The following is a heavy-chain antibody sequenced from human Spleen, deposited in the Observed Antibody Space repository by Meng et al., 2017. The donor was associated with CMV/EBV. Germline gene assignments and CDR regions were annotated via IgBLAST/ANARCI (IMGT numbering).Heavy chain of an antibody. J-gene: IGHJ5*02. D-gene: IGHD5-18*01. Sequence: QWRRQGAGPGLGKPSRTLCLTCTVRVGSNSSGDYYWSWVRQPPGKGLEWIGYIYYSGSTYYNPSLKGRVTISVDTSKNQCSLKLGSVTAADTAVYYWARDPLYGDTNWFDPWGQGTLVTVSS. CDR3: ARDPLYGDTNWFDP. CDR1: VGSNSSGDYY. V-gene: IGHV4-30-4*08. CDR2: IYYSGST.